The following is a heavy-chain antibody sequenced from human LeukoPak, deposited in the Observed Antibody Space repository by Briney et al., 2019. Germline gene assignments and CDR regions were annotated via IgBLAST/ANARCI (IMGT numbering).Heavy chain of an antibody. CDR2: ISGSGGST. J-gene: IGHJ4*02. V-gene: IGHV3-23*01. Sequence: GGSLRLSCAASGFTFSSYAMSWVRQAPGKGLEWVSAISGSGGSTYYADSVKGRFTISRDNAKNSLYLQMNSLRAEDTAVYYCARAGRLENSSGYLLDFDYWGQGTLVTVSS. CDR1: GFTFSSYA. D-gene: IGHD3-22*01. CDR3: ARAGRLENSSGYLLDFDY.